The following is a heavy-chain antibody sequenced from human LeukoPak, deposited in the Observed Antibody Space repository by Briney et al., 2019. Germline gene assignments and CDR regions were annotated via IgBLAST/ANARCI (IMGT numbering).Heavy chain of an antibody. CDR1: GYSFTNYD. CDR2: LNPNTGNT. J-gene: IGHJ5*02. Sequence: GASVKVSCKASGYSFTNYDINWVRQATGQGLEWMGWLNPNTGNTGYAQKFQGRVTITRNTSISTAYLELSSLRSEDTAIYYCARMYYYDDSGDDNWLDPWGQGTLVTVSS. D-gene: IGHD3-22*01. CDR3: ARMYYYDDSGDDNWLDP. V-gene: IGHV1-8*03.